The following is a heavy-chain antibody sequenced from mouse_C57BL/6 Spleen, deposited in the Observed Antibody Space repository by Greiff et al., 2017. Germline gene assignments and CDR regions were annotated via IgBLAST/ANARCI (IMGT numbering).Heavy chain of an antibody. J-gene: IGHJ2*01. CDR1: GFTFSDYG. CDR3: ARRGYGNPFDY. CDR2: ISSGGSTI. Sequence: EVQVVESGGGLVKPGGSLKLSCAASGFTFSDYGMHWVRQAPEKGLEWVAYISSGGSTIYYADTVKGRFTISRANAKNTLFLQMTSLGCEDTAMYYCARRGYGNPFDYWGQGTTLTVSS. V-gene: IGHV5-17*01. D-gene: IGHD2-10*02.